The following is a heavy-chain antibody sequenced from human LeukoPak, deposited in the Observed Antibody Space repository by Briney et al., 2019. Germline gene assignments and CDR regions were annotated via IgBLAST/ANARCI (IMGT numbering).Heavy chain of an antibody. CDR3: ANHLACGSTTCPSFDS. J-gene: IGHJ4*02. D-gene: IGHD2-2*01. CDR2: ISTSNTYI. CDR1: EFTFSSYT. Sequence: GGSLRLSCAASEFTFSSYTMNWVRQAPGKGLEWVSSISTSNTYIYYADSVKGRFTISRDNAKNSLFLQMNNLRAEDTAVYYCANHLACGSTTCPSFDSWGQGTLVTVSS. V-gene: IGHV3-21*01.